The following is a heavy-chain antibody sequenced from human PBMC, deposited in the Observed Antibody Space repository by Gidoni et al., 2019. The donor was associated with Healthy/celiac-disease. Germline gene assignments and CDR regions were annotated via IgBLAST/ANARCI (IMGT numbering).Heavy chain of an antibody. CDR2: ISGSGGST. Sequence: EVQLLQSGGGLVQPGGSLRLSCAASCFTFSSYAMSWVRQAPGKGLEWVSAISGSGGSTYYADSVKGRFTISRDNSKNTLYLQMNSLRAEDTAVYYCAKIIVVVVAAAGPFDYWGQGTLVTVSS. J-gene: IGHJ4*02. CDR3: AKIIVVVVAAAGPFDY. D-gene: IGHD2-15*01. CDR1: CFTFSSYA. V-gene: IGHV3-23*01.